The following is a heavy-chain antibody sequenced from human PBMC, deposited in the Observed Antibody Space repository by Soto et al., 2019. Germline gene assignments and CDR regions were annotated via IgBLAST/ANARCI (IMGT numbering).Heavy chain of an antibody. D-gene: IGHD1-1*01. J-gene: IGHJ5*02. CDR2: IYHSGST. Sequence: PSETLSLTCAVSGYSISSGYYWGWIRQPPGKGLEWIGSIYHSGSTYYNPSLKSRVTISVDTSKNQFSLKLSSVTAADTAVYYCARSRNSKWFDHWGQGTLVNVSA. CDR1: GYSISSGYY. CDR3: ARSRNSKWFDH. V-gene: IGHV4-38-2*01.